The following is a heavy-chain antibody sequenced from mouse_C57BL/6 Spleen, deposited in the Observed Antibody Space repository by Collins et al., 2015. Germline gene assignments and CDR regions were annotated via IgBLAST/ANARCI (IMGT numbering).Heavy chain of an antibody. D-gene: IGHD2-4*01. Sequence: DVQLQESGPGLVKPSQSLSLTCTVTGYSITSDYAWNWIRQFPGNKLEWMGYISYSGSTSYNPSLKSRISITRDTSKNQFFLQLNSVTTEDTATYYCARWDYDLFAYWGQGTLVTVSA. CDR3: ARWDYDLFAY. V-gene: IGHV3-2*02. J-gene: IGHJ3*01. CDR2: ISYSGST. CDR1: GYSITSDYA.